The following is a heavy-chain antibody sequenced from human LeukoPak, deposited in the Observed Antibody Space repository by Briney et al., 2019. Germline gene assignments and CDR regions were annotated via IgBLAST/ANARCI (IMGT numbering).Heavy chain of an antibody. J-gene: IGHJ4*02. D-gene: IGHD4-17*01. V-gene: IGHV4-39*07. CDR3: ARGRAPTVTTNSRPFDY. CDR1: GGSISSSSYY. Sequence: SETLSLTCTVSGGSISSSSYYWGWIRQPPGKGLEWIGSIYYSGSTYYNPSLKSRVTISVDTSKNQFSLKLSSVTAADTAVYYCARGRAPTVTTNSRPFDYWGQGTLVTVSS. CDR2: IYYSGST.